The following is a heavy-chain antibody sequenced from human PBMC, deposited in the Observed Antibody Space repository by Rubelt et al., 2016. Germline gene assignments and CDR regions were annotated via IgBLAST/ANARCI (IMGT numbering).Heavy chain of an antibody. V-gene: IGHV3-7*01. Sequence: EVQLLESGGGLVQPGGSLRLSCAASGFTFSSYWMSWVRQAPGKGLEWVANIKQDGSENYYVDSGKGRFTISRDNAKNSLYLQMNSRRAEDTAVYYCARDSSGWYDWFDPWGQGTLVTVSS. CDR2: IKQDGSEN. J-gene: IGHJ5*02. D-gene: IGHD6-19*01. CDR1: GFTFSSYW. CDR3: ARDSSGWYDWFDP.